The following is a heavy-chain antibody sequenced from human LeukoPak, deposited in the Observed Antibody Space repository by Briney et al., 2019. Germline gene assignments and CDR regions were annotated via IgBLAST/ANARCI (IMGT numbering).Heavy chain of an antibody. CDR3: ARDWATVTELDY. J-gene: IGHJ4*02. D-gene: IGHD4-17*01. Sequence: SETLSLTCTVSGGXISSSSYYWGWIRQPPGRGLEWHGSIYYSGSTYYNPSLKSRVTISVDTSKNQFSLKMSSVTAADMAVYYCARDWATVTELDYWGQGTLVTVSS. CDR2: IYYSGST. CDR1: GGXISSSSYY. V-gene: IGHV4-39*02.